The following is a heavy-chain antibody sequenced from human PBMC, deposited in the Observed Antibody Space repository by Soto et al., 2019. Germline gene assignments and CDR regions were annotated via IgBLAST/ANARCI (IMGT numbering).Heavy chain of an antibody. J-gene: IGHJ4*02. V-gene: IGHV1-69*06. D-gene: IGHD1-26*01. CDR3: ARAIKGWEVHYYFDY. Sequence: QVVLLQSGSEVKEPGSSVRVSCQISGSTFNNFAFSWVRQAPGHGPEWMGGIVVISNTVDYSQRFQDRVTITADTSTNTLYMELGSLTFEDTAVYYCARAIKGWEVHYYFDYWGQGTLVTVSS. CDR1: GSTFNNFA. CDR2: IVVISNTV.